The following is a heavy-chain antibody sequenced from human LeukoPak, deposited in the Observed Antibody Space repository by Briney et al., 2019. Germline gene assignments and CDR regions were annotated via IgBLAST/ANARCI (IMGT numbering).Heavy chain of an antibody. CDR3: ARVRGSYSSDS. V-gene: IGHV3-11*04. CDR1: GFTFSDYY. Sequence: GALRLSCAASGFTFSDYYMSWNRQAPREGLEWGSYISNSGGAIYYADSVKGRFTISRDNAMNSLFLQMNSLRAEDTAVYYCARVRGSYSSDSWGQGTLVTVSS. D-gene: IGHD1-26*01. J-gene: IGHJ4*02. CDR2: ISNSGGAI.